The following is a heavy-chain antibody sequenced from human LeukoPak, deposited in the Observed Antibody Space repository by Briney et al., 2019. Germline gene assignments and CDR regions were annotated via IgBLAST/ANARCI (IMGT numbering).Heavy chain of an antibody. CDR2: IYTSGST. J-gene: IGHJ6*03. D-gene: IGHD3-10*01. V-gene: IGHV4-61*02. Sequence: SETLSLTCTVSGGSINSGSYFWSWIRQPAGKGLEWIGRIYTSGSTNYNPSLKSRVTISLDTSKNQFSLKLSSVTAADTAVYYCAREGRGSPYYYYYMDVWGKGTTVTVSS. CDR3: AREGRGSPYYYYYMDV. CDR1: GGSINSGSYF.